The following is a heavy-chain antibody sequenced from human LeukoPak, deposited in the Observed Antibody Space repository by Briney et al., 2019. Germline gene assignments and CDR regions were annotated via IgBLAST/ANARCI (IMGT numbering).Heavy chain of an antibody. J-gene: IGHJ5*02. D-gene: IGHD3-10*01. V-gene: IGHV3-23*01. Sequence: GGSLRLSCAASGFTFSSYAMSWVRQAPGKGLEWVSAISGSGGSTYYADSVKGRFTISRDNSKNTLYLQMNSLRAEDTAVYYCAKDPYGSGSSNWFDPWGQGTLSPSPQ. CDR1: GFTFSSYA. CDR2: ISGSGGST. CDR3: AKDPYGSGSSNWFDP.